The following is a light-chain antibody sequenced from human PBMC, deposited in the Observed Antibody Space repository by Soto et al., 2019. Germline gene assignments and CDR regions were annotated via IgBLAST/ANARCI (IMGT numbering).Light chain of an antibody. CDR2: KAS. J-gene: IGKJ1*01. V-gene: IGKV1-5*03. Sequence: DIQMTLSPSTLSASVGDRVTITCRASQSISTSLAWYQQKPGKAPKVLIYKASSIESGVPSRFSGSGSGTEFTLNISSLQPDDFAPYYCQHCDSYWTFGQGTKVEIK. CDR1: QSISTS. CDR3: QHCDSYWT.